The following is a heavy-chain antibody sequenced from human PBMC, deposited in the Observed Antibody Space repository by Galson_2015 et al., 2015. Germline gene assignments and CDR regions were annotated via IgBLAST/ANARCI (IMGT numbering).Heavy chain of an antibody. Sequence: FLRLSCAASGFTFRNYWMVWARQTPEKGLQWVAKIKYDGSQTFYVDSVKGRFTISRDNAENSLDLQMNSLRADDTAVYYCARDANRGGEFDYWGQGALVTVSS. J-gene: IGHJ4*02. V-gene: IGHV3-7*03. CDR2: IKYDGSQT. CDR1: GFTFRNYW. CDR3: ARDANRGGEFDY. D-gene: IGHD1-14*01.